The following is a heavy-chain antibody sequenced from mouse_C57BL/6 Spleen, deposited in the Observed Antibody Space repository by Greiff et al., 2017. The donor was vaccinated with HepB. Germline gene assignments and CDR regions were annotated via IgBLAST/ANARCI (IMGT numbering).Heavy chain of an antibody. Sequence: VQLQESGAELVKPGASVKLSCKASGYTFTSYWMQWVKQRPGQGLEWIGEIDPSDSYTNYNQKFKGKATLTVDTSSSTAYMQLSSLTSEDSAVYYCATYYGDVWGTGTTVTVSS. CDR1: GYTFTSYW. D-gene: IGHD1-1*01. CDR3: ATYYGDV. CDR2: IDPSDSYT. V-gene: IGHV1-50*01. J-gene: IGHJ1*03.